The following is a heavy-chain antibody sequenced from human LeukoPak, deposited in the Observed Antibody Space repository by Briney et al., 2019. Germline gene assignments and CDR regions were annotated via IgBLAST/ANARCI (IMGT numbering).Heavy chain of an antibody. V-gene: IGHV3-48*01. Sequence: GGSLRLSCAASGFTFSSYSMNWVRQAPGKGLEWVSYISSSSSTIYYADSVKGRFTISRDNAKNSLYLQMNSLRAEDTAVYYCARQGRGYIYGHDYWGQGTLVTVSS. CDR3: ARQGRGYIYGHDY. D-gene: IGHD5-18*01. J-gene: IGHJ4*02. CDR1: GFTFSSYS. CDR2: ISSSSSTI.